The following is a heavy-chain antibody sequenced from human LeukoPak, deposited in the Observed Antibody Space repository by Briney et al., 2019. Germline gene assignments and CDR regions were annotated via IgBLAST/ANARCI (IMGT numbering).Heavy chain of an antibody. J-gene: IGHJ5*02. D-gene: IGHD4-11*01. CDR2: IKQDGSEK. V-gene: IGHV3-7*01. CDR1: GFTFSSYW. Sequence: GGSLRLSCAASGFTFSSYWMSWVRQAPGKGLEWVANIKQDGSEKYYADPVKGRFTISRDNAKNSLYLQMNSLRAEDTAAYYCANVMTTGNWFDPWGQGTLVTVSS. CDR3: ANVMTTGNWFDP.